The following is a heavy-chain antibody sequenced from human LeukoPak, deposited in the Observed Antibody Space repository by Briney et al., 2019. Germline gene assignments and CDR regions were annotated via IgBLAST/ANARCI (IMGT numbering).Heavy chain of an antibody. D-gene: IGHD5-12*01. CDR2: ISGSSGAK. CDR3: AIILATLSY. V-gene: IGHV3-48*01. Sequence: GGSLRLSCAASGFTFRYCAMSWVRQAPGKGLEWISYISGSSGAKHYADSVKGRFTIFRDHAKSSLYLQMNNLRVEDTAIYYCAIILATLSYWGQGTLVTVSS. CDR1: GFTFRYCA. J-gene: IGHJ4*02.